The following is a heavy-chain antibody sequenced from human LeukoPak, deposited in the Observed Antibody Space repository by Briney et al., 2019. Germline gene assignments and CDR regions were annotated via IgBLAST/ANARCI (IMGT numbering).Heavy chain of an antibody. CDR2: INHSGST. D-gene: IGHD3-10*01. CDR1: GGSFSGYY. CDR3: ASITTVRGVILGWFDP. Sequence: SETLSLTCAVYGGSFSGYYWSWIRQPPGKGLEWIGEINHSGSTNYNPSLKSRVTISVDTSKNQFSLKLSSVTAADTAVYYCASITTVRGVILGWFDPWGQGTLVTVSS. V-gene: IGHV4-34*01. J-gene: IGHJ5*02.